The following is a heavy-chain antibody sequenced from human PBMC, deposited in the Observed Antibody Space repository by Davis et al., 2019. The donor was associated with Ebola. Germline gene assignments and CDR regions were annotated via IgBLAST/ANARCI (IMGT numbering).Heavy chain of an antibody. CDR3: ARSAWFGELPNY. V-gene: IGHV4-59*04. J-gene: IGHJ4*02. Sequence: SETLSLTCTVSGGSISSYYWSWIQQPPGKGLEWIGYIYYSGSTYYNPSLKSRVTISVDTSKNQFSLKLSSVTAADTAVYYCARSAWFGELPNYWGQGTLVTVSS. CDR2: IYYSGST. CDR1: GGSISSYY. D-gene: IGHD3-10*01.